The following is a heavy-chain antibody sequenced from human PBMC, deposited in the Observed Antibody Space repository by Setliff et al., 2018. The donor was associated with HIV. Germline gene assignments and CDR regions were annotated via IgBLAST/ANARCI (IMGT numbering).Heavy chain of an antibody. D-gene: IGHD5-12*01. J-gene: IGHJ4*02. CDR1: GYTFSDYG. Sequence: GASVKVSCKASGYTFSDYGISWVRQAPGQGLEWMGWISAHNGRINYAQKFQGRVTMTTDRSTSTAYMELRSLRSDDTAVYYSARDVGRDGYCFDHWGQGTLVTVSS. CDR3: ARDVGRDGYCFDH. CDR2: ISAHNGRI. V-gene: IGHV1-18*01.